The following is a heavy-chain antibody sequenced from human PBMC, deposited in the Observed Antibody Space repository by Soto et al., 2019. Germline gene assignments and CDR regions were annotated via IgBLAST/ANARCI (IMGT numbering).Heavy chain of an antibody. D-gene: IGHD2-21*02. CDR1: GGSISSGGYY. Sequence: QVQLQESGPGLVKPSQTLSLTCTVSGGSISSGGYYWSWIRQHPGKGLEWIGYIYYSGSTYYNPSLKSRVTISVYTSRNQFSLKLSSVTAADTAVYYCARATIGGNSGVDYWGQGTLVTVSS. V-gene: IGHV4-31*03. J-gene: IGHJ4*02. CDR2: IYYSGST. CDR3: ARATIGGNSGVDY.